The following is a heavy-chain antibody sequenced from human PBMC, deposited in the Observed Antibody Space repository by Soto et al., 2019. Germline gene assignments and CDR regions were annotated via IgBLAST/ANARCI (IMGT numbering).Heavy chain of an antibody. CDR1: GGSISSYY. D-gene: IGHD3-10*01. V-gene: IGHV4-59*08. CDR3: ARRYGSFSDI. Sequence: QVQLQESGPGLVKPSETLSLTCTVSGGSISSYYWSWIRQPPGKGLEWIWNIYYSGSTNYNPSLMRRVTISVDSSNNYFSLRLSSVTPADTAVYYFARRYGSFSDIWGQATIVTVSS. CDR2: IYYSGST. J-gene: IGHJ3*02.